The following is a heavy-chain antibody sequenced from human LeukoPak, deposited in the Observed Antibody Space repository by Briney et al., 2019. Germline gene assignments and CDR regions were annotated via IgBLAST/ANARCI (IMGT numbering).Heavy chain of an antibody. CDR1: GFTFASAW. D-gene: IGHD3-3*01. CDR2: IKGKTAAGAP. Sequence: GGSLRLSCAASGFTFASAWMSWVRQAPGKGLEWVGRIKGKTAAGAPDYVASVKGRFTISRDDSKNTLFLQMNSLKTEDTAVYYCITGDYDFWSGFYSPNHYFDYWGQGTLVTVSS. V-gene: IGHV3-15*01. CDR3: ITGDYDFWSGFYSPNHYFDY. J-gene: IGHJ4*02.